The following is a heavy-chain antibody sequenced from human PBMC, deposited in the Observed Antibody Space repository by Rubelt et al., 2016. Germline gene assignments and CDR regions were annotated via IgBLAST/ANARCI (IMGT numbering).Heavy chain of an antibody. CDR1: GGTFSSYA. CDR3: ATHFGEDFDY. J-gene: IGHJ4*02. Sequence: QVQLVQSGAEVKKPGSSVKVSCKASGGTFSSYAISWVRQAPGQGLEWMGGIIPIFGTANDAKKFQGRVTMTEDTSTDTAYMELSSLRAEDTAVYYCATHFGEDFDYWGQGTLVTVSS. CDR2: IIPIFGTA. D-gene: IGHD3-10*01. V-gene: IGHV1-69*06.